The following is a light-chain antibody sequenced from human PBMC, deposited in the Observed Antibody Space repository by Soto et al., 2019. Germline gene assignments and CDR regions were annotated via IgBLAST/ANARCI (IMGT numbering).Light chain of an antibody. CDR2: SNN. CDR1: SSSIGSNT. Sequence: QSALTQPPSASGTPGQRVTISCSGSSSSIGSNTVNWYQQLPGTAPKLLIYSNNQRPSGVPDRFSGSKSGTSASLAISGLKSEDEADYYCAAWDDSLNGVVFGGGTQLTVL. J-gene: IGLJ2*01. V-gene: IGLV1-44*01. CDR3: AAWDDSLNGVV.